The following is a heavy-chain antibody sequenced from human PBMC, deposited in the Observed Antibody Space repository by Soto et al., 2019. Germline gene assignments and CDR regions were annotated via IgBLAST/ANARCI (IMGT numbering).Heavy chain of an antibody. V-gene: IGHV4-61*01. CDR2: IYYSGST. D-gene: IGHD6-19*01. CDR1: GGSVSSGSYY. Sequence: QVQLQESGPGLVKPSETLSLTCTVSGGSVSSGSYYWSWIRQPPGKGLEWIGYIYYSGSTNYNPSLKSRVTISVDTSKNQFSLKLSSVTAADTAVYYCARGAAVAGIDYWGQGTPVTVSS. J-gene: IGHJ4*02. CDR3: ARGAAVAGIDY.